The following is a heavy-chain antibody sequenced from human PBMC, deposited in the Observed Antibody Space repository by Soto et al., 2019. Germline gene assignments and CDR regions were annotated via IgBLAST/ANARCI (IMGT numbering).Heavy chain of an antibody. Sequence: QITLKEAGPTLVKPTQTLTLTCTFSGFSLTTTGVGVGWIRQPPGKALEWLAPVSWDDDRRQSLSLRSRFTSTRDTSNNQVVLTLTNMDPVDTATYCCVHSFYDLSGPCLFDFRGQGNVVTVSS. CDR3: VHSFYDLSGPCLFDF. CDR1: GFSLTTTGVG. V-gene: IGHV2-5*02. D-gene: IGHD3-22*01. CDR2: VSWDDDR. J-gene: IGHJ4*02.